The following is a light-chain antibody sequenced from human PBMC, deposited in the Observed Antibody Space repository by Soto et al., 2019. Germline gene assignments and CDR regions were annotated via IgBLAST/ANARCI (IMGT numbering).Light chain of an antibody. CDR1: SSDVGGYDF. J-gene: IGLJ2*01. V-gene: IGLV2-11*01. CDR2: DVR. Sequence: QSALTQPRSVSGSPGQSVTISCTGSSSDVGGYDFVSWFQQHPDKAPKLIIFDVRKRPSGVPDRFSGSRSSNTASLTISGLQADDEAVYYCCSYTGSYTLFGGGTKLTVL. CDR3: CSYTGSYTL.